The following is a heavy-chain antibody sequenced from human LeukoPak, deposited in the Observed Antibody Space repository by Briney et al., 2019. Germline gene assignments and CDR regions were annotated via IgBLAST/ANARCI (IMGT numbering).Heavy chain of an antibody. Sequence: GGSLRLSCAASGFTLSKYSMNWVRQAPGKGLEWLSRIRSDSTINNADSVQGRFTISRDNAKNSLYLQLNSLRAEDTAVYYCARVGSNWSIDYWGQGTLVTVSS. CDR1: GFTLSKYS. CDR3: ARVGSNWSIDY. J-gene: IGHJ4*02. CDR2: IRSDSTI. V-gene: IGHV3-48*01. D-gene: IGHD6-13*01.